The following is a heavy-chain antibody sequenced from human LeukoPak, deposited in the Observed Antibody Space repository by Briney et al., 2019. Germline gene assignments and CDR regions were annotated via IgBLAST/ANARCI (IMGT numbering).Heavy chain of an antibody. CDR3: ASYSPSSGSFLFDY. D-gene: IGHD1-26*01. CDR1: EGTFSSYA. Sequence: SVKVSCKASEGTFSSYAISWVRQAPGQGHEWMGRIIPILGIANYAQKFQGIVTITADKSTSTAYMELSSLRSEDTAVYYCASYSPSSGSFLFDYWGQGTLVTVSS. CDR2: IIPILGIA. J-gene: IGHJ4*02. V-gene: IGHV1-69*04.